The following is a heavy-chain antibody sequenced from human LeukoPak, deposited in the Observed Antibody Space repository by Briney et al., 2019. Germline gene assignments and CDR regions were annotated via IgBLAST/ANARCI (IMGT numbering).Heavy chain of an antibody. CDR2: VDHSGSA. J-gene: IGHJ5*02. Sequence: SETLSLTCNVYGGSLTGYFWTWIRQPPGKGLEWIGEVDHSGSANNNPSLKSRVTISVDTSKRQFSLKLTSVTAADTAVYYCASINNRFDPWGQGTLVTVSS. CDR1: GGSLTGYF. CDR3: ASINNRFDP. V-gene: IGHV4-34*01. D-gene: IGHD2/OR15-2a*01.